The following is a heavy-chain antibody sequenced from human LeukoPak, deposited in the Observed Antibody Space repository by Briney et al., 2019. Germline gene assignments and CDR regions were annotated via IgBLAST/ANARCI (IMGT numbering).Heavy chain of an antibody. D-gene: IGHD2-8*01. J-gene: IGHJ4*02. Sequence: PGGSLRLSCGASGFTFSTYWMSWLRQAPGKGLEWVANINQDGSEKYYVDSVKGRFTISRDNAKNSLYLHVNSLRAEDTATYYCARDRVWTVLYWGQGILVTVSS. CDR3: ARDRVWTVLY. CDR2: INQDGSEK. CDR1: GFTFSTYW. V-gene: IGHV3-7*01.